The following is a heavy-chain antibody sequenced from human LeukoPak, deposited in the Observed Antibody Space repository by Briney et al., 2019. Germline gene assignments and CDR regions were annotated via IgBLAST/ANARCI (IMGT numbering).Heavy chain of an antibody. CDR2: IIPIFGTA. Sequence: ASVKVSCKASGGTFSSYAISWVRQAPGQGLEWMGRIIPIFGTANYAQKFQGRVTITTDESTSTAYMELSSLRSEDTAVYYCARKDSSSWYPQVDYWGQGTLVTVSS. CDR1: GGTFSSYA. J-gene: IGHJ4*02. CDR3: ARKDSSSWYPQVDY. V-gene: IGHV1-69*05. D-gene: IGHD6-13*01.